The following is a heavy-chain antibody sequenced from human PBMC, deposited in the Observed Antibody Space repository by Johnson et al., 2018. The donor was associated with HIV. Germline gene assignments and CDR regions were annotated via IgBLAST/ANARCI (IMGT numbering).Heavy chain of an antibody. D-gene: IGHD3-16*01. V-gene: IGHV3-30*04. CDR1: GFTFSSYA. CDR2: ISYDGSNT. J-gene: IGHJ3*02. CDR3: ARDNLSMGAFDI. Sequence: VQLVESGGGVVQSGRSLRLSCAASGFTFSSYALHWVRQAPGKGLEWVAVISYDGSNTYYADSVKGRFTISRDNAKKSLYVQVNSLRDEDTAVYYCARDNLSMGAFDIWGPGTMVTVSS.